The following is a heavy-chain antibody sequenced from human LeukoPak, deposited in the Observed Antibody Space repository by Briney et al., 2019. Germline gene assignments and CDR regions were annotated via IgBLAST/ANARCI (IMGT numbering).Heavy chain of an antibody. J-gene: IGHJ5*02. Sequence: GGSLRLSCAASGFTFSSYGMHWVRQAPGKGLEWVAVVWYDGSNKYYADSVKGRFTISRDNSKNTLYLQMNSLRAEDTAVYYCARARDYGDYPYNWFDPWGQGTLVTVSS. CDR3: ARARDYGDYPYNWFDP. V-gene: IGHV3-33*01. D-gene: IGHD4-17*01. CDR2: VWYDGSNK. CDR1: GFTFSSYG.